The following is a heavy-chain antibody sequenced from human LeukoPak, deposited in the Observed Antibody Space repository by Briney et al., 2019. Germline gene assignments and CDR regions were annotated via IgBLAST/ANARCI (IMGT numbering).Heavy chain of an antibody. D-gene: IGHD3-22*01. CDR2: ISSSSSTI. Sequence: PGGSLRLSCAASGFTFSSYSMNWVRQAPGKGLEWVSYISSSSSTIYYADSVKGRVTISRDNSKNTLYLQMNSLRAEDTAVYYCARVGDSSGYYYFDYWGQGTLVTVSS. CDR1: GFTFSSYS. V-gene: IGHV3-48*01. CDR3: ARVGDSSGYYYFDY. J-gene: IGHJ4*02.